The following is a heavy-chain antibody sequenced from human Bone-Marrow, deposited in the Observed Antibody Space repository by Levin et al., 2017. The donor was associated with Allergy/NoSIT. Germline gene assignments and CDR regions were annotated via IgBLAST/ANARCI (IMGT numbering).Heavy chain of an antibody. V-gene: IGHV3-23*01. CDR1: GITFSGYA. J-gene: IGHJ3*01. CDR2: ISHNAGST. CDR3: ARQLSIVVTEAFHV. Sequence: PGGSLRLSCAASGITFSGYAMTWVRQTPGKGLEWVSSISHNAGSTYYTDSVKGRFTISRDNSKNTLYLQMNSLRAEDTAIYYCARQLSIVVTEAFHVWGQGTMVTVSS. D-gene: IGHD3-22*01.